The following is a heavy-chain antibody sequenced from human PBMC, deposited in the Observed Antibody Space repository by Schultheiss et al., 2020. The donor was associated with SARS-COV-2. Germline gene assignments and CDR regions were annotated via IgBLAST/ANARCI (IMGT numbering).Heavy chain of an antibody. J-gene: IGHJ6*02. CDR2: ISGAGTIT. CDR1: GFTVSGNY. D-gene: IGHD1/OR15-1a*01. Sequence: GGSLRLSCAASGFTVSGNYMSWVRQAPGKGLVWVSHISGAGTITFYADSVKRQFTISRDNAKNTMYLEMNSLRAEDTAVYYCARRTANNIWPYDYYGMDIWGQGTTVTVSS. CDR3: ARRTANNIWPYDYYGMDI. V-gene: IGHV3-74*01.